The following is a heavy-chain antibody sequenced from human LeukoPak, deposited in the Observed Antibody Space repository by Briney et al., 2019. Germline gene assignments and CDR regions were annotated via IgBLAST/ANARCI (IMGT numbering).Heavy chain of an antibody. J-gene: IGHJ4*02. CDR2: INPSGGST. CDR3: ARGSRPVYNLLTGKRYFDY. Sequence: ASVKVSCKASGYSFTDKYMHWVRQAPGQGLEWMGIINPSGGSTTYAQKFRGRLTMTRDMSTSTVYMELSSLRSEDTAVYYCARGSRPVYNLLTGKRYFDYWGQGTLLTVSS. D-gene: IGHD3-9*01. V-gene: IGHV1-46*01. CDR1: GYSFTDKY.